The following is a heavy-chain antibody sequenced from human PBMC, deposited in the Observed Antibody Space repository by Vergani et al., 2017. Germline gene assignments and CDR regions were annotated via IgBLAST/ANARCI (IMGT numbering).Heavy chain of an antibody. J-gene: IGHJ6*02. D-gene: IGHD3-3*01. Sequence: QVQLVESGGGLVKPGGSLRLSCAASGFTFSDYYMSCIRQAPGRGLEWVSYISSSGSTIYYADSLKGRFTIFRDNAKNSVFLQMNSLRAEDTAVYYCARGNDLGLYYYDGMDVWGQGTTVTVSS. CDR2: ISSSGSTI. CDR3: ARGNDLGLYYYDGMDV. V-gene: IGHV3-11*04. CDR1: GFTFSDYY.